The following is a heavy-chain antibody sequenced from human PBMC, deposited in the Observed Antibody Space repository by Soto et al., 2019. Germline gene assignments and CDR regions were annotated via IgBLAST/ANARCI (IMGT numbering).Heavy chain of an antibody. Sequence: SGGSLRLSCAASAFTFGSYAMSWVRQAPGKGLEWVSSITPSGDNTYYADSVKGRFTISRGNSKNTLYLQMNSLRAEDTAVYYCAKSGSHSYFDYWGQGTLVTVSS. V-gene: IGHV3-23*01. D-gene: IGHD3-10*01. CDR3: AKSGSHSYFDY. J-gene: IGHJ4*02. CDR1: AFTFGSYA. CDR2: ITPSGDNT.